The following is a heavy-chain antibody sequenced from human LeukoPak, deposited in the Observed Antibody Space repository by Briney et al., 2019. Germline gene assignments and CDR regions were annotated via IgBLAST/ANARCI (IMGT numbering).Heavy chain of an antibody. CDR1: GGSFSGYY. CDR3: ARGGGIVVVPAAKTPSAAFDI. V-gene: IGHV4-34*01. D-gene: IGHD2-2*01. J-gene: IGHJ3*02. Sequence: PSETLSLTCAVYGGSFSGYYWSWIRQPPGKGLEWIGEINHSGSTNYNPSLKSRVTISVDTSKNQFSLKLSSVTAADTAVYYCARGGGIVVVPAAKTPSAAFDIRGQGTMVTVSS. CDR2: INHSGST.